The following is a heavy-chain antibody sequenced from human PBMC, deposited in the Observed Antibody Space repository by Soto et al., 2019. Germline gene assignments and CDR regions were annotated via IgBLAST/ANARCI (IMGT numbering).Heavy chain of an antibody. CDR2: IKHDGSDI. Sequence: VGSLRLSCASSVFTFSDYWMSCVRLSPGKCLEWVANIKHDGSDIRYVDSVKGRFTMSRDNAENSLYLQMSSLGAEDTAMYYCARDTYGNAYGALDVWGQGTTVTVSS. CDR3: ARDTYGNAYGALDV. D-gene: IGHD3-10*01. J-gene: IGHJ3*01. V-gene: IGHV3-7*03. CDR1: VFTFSDYW.